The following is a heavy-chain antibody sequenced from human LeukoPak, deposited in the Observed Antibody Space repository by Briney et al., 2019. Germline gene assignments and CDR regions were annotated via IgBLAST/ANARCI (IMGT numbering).Heavy chain of an antibody. Sequence: PSETLCLSCTVSGVSLTNYFWGWIRQPAGKGLEGNRSMYVSGNTNYNPSLNSRISTSKDKTNNQFSLKLRSVTAADTAVYYCTRDYLVGAPLDSWGQGTLVTVSS. CDR1: GVSLTNYF. CDR3: TRDYLVGAPLDS. V-gene: IGHV4-4*07. CDR2: MYVSGNT. J-gene: IGHJ4*02. D-gene: IGHD1-26*01.